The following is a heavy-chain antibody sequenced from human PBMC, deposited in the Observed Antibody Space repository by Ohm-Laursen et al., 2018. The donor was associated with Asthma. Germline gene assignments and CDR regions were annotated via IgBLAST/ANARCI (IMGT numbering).Heavy chain of an antibody. CDR3: ARDLSYYDILTGYGYYYGMDV. Sequence: SLRLSCAASGFTFSSYGMHWVRQAPGKGLEWVAVISYDGSNKYYADSVKGRFTISRDNSKNTLYLQMNSLRAEDTAVYYCARDLSYYDILTGYGYYYGMDVWGQGTTVTVSS. CDR1: GFTFSSYG. J-gene: IGHJ6*02. V-gene: IGHV3-30*03. D-gene: IGHD3-9*01. CDR2: ISYDGSNK.